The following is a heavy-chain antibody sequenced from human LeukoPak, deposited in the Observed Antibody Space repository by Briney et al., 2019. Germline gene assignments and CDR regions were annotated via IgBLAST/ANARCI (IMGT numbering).Heavy chain of an antibody. V-gene: IGHV4-39*01. J-gene: IGHJ4*02. CDR1: GGSISSSSYY. D-gene: IGHD6-13*01. CDR2: IYYSGST. Sequence: SETLSLTCTVSGGSISSSSYYWGWIRQPPGKGLEWFGSIYYSGSTYYNPSLKGRVTISVDTSKNQFSLKLSSVTAADTAVYYCARSPTGYSSSWYGATTWYYFDYWGQGTLVTVSS. CDR3: ARSPTGYSSSWYGATTWYYFDY.